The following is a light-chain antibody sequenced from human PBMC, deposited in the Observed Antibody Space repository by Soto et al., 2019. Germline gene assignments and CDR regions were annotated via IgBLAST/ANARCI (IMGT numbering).Light chain of an antibody. CDR2: WAS. Sequence: IVSTQSPESLAVSLGERATINCKSSQSVLYSSNNKNYLAWYQQKPGQPPKLLIYWASTRESGVPDRFSGSGSGTDFTLTISSLQAEDVAVYYCQQYYSTPWAFGQGTKVDSK. CDR3: QQYYSTPWA. V-gene: IGKV4-1*01. CDR1: QSVLYSSNNKNY. J-gene: IGKJ1*01.